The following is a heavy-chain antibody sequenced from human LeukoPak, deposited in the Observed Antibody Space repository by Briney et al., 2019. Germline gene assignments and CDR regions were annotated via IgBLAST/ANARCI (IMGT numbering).Heavy chain of an antibody. J-gene: IGHJ4*02. CDR2: IYSGGST. D-gene: IGHD5-18*01. CDR3: ARDPTVGYSYGYLFDC. V-gene: IGHV3-66*01. Sequence: GGSLRLSCAASGFTVSSNYMSWVRQAPGKGLEWVSVIYSGGSTYYADSVKGRFTISRDNSKNTLYLQMNSLRAEDTAVYYCARDPTVGYSYGYLFDCWGQGTLVTVSS. CDR1: GFTVSSNY.